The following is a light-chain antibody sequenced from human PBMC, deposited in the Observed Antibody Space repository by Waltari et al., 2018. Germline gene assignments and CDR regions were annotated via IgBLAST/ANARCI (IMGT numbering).Light chain of an antibody. V-gene: IGKV1-33*01. CDR1: QDIGGY. CDR2: RTT. J-gene: IGKJ2*01. Sequence: DIQLTQSPSSLAASVGDRVTLTCRASQDIGGYLNWYQHQPGRAPKLLIYRTTILTTGVPSRFSGGASRTDYTLTITNLQPEDIATYYCQYYDNLPMFTFGTGTKVEIK. CDR3: QYYDNLPMFT.